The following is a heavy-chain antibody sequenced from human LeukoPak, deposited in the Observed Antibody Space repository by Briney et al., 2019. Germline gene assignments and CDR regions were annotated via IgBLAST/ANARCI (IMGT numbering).Heavy chain of an antibody. CDR2: INPSGSSA. CDR3: ARDNSVGETAWWFDP. D-gene: IGHD1-26*01. Sequence: EASVKVSCKASGYSFTSYHMHWVRQAPGQGLEWMGFINPSGSSAAYAQKFQGRLTMTRDMFTSTDYMELTSLTSDDTAVYYCARDNSVGETAWWFDPWGQGTLVTVSS. CDR1: GYSFTSYH. V-gene: IGHV1-46*01. J-gene: IGHJ5*02.